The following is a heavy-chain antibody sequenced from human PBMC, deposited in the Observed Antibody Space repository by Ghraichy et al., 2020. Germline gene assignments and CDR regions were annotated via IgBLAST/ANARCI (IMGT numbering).Heavy chain of an antibody. V-gene: IGHV4-39*01. D-gene: IGHD2-15*01. CDR3: ARQPAATMREFAFDY. CDR1: GDSISSGSFF. Sequence: LSCTVSGDSISSGSFFWGWIRQPPGKGLDWIGSVFYSGSTYYNPSLKSRVTISVDTSKNQFSLKLSSVTAADTAVYWCARQPAATMREFAFDYWGQGTLVTVSS. CDR2: VFYSGST. J-gene: IGHJ4*02.